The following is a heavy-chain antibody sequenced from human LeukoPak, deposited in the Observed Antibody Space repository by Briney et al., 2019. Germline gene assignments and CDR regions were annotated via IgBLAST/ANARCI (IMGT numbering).Heavy chain of an antibody. CDR2: INPNSGGT. V-gene: IGHV1-2*02. CDR1: GYTFTGYY. J-gene: IGHJ6*03. Sequence: GASVKVSCKASGYTFTGYYMHWVRQAPGQGLEWMGWINPNSGGTNYAQKFQGRVTMTRDTSISTAYMELSRLRSDDTAVYYCARAAYYGSGSYYGDYYYYYMDVWGKGTTVTVSS. D-gene: IGHD3-10*01. CDR3: ARAAYYGSGSYYGDYYYYYMDV.